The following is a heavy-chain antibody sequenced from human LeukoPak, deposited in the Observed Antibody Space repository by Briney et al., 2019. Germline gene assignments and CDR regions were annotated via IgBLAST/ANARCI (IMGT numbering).Heavy chain of an antibody. CDR2: ISGSGGST. Sequence: PGGSLRLSCAASGFTFRSYAMSWFRQAPGKGLEWVSGISGSGGSTSYADSVRGRFTISRDNSKNTLYVQMNSLRAEDTAVYYCATAGGFYSDYWGQGTLVTVSS. J-gene: IGHJ4*02. V-gene: IGHV3-23*01. D-gene: IGHD1-1*01. CDR3: ATAGGFYSDY. CDR1: GFTFRSYA.